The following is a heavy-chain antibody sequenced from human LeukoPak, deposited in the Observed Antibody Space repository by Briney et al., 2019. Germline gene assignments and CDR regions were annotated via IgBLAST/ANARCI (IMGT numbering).Heavy chain of an antibody. D-gene: IGHD3-22*01. CDR2: IRSDGSSN. V-gene: IGHV3-30*02. CDR1: GFTFSSHG. CDR3: AKDGSYYHYYDSSGYYDGFDY. Sequence: GGSLRLSCAASGFTFSSHGMHWVRQAPGKGLEWVTFIRSDGSSNYYGDSVKGRFTLSRDNFKNTLYLQMNSLRAEDTAVYYCAKDGSYYHYYDSSGYYDGFDYWGQGTLVTVPS. J-gene: IGHJ4*02.